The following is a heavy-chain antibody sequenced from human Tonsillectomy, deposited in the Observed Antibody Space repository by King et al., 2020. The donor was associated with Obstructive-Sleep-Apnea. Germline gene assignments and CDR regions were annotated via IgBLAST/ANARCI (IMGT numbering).Heavy chain of an antibody. CDR2: IWCDGSDK. Sequence: VQLVESGGGVVQPGKSLRLSCAASGFTFSSYGMHWVRQAPGKGLEWVAVIWCDGSDKYYGDSLKGRFTISRDNSKNTLYLQMNSLRAEDTAVYYCAQGGDSGAVYYYGMDVWGQGTTVTVSS. J-gene: IGHJ6*02. CDR1: GFTFSSYG. V-gene: IGHV3-33*01. CDR3: AQGGDSGAVYYYGMDV. D-gene: IGHD1-26*01.